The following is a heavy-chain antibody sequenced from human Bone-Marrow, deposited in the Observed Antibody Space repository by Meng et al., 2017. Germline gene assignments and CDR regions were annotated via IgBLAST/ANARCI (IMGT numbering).Heavy chain of an antibody. CDR2: ISSSSSYI. V-gene: IGHV3-21*01. Sequence: GESLKISCAASGFTFSSYEMNWVRQAPGKGLEWVSSISSSSSYIYYADSVKGRFTISRDNAKNSLYLQMNSLRAEDTAVYYCARDRGPSVRYFDWLLGTYYFDYWGQGTLVTVSS. D-gene: IGHD3-9*01. CDR1: GFTFSSYE. CDR3: ARDRGPSVRYFDWLLGTYYFDY. J-gene: IGHJ4*02.